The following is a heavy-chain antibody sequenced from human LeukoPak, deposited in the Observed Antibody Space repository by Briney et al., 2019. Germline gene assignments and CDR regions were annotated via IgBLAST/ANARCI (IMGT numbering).Heavy chain of an antibody. D-gene: IGHD3-22*01. CDR3: ARERTYDSSGYYYTVDAFDI. Sequence: GGSLRLSCAASGFTFSSYAMGWVRQAPGKGREWVSGISGSGGSTYYADSVKGRFTISRDNAKNSLYLQMNSLRAEDTAVYYCARERTYDSSGYYYTVDAFDIWGQGTMVTVSS. CDR1: GFTFSSYA. V-gene: IGHV3-23*01. J-gene: IGHJ3*02. CDR2: ISGSGGST.